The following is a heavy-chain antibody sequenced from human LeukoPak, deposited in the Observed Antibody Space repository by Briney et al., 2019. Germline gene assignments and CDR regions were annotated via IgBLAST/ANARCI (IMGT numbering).Heavy chain of an antibody. CDR1: GFTFSDYY. CDR3: ARDRHDYGDYASFDP. CDR2: ISSSGSTI. Sequence: GGSLRLSCAASGFTFSDYYMSWIRQAPGKGLEWVSYISSSGSTIYYADSVKGRFTISRDNAKNSLYLQMNSLRAEDTAVYYSARDRHDYGDYASFDPWGQGTLVTVSS. J-gene: IGHJ5*02. D-gene: IGHD4-17*01. V-gene: IGHV3-11*01.